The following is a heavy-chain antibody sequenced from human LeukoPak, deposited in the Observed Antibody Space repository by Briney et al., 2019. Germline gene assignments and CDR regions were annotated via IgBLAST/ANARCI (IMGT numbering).Heavy chain of an antibody. J-gene: IGHJ5*02. V-gene: IGHV4-39*07. D-gene: IGHD3-10*01. Sequence: SETLSLTCTVSGGSISSSSYYWGWIRQPPGKGLEWMGSIYYSGSTYCNPSLKSRVTISVDTSKNQFSLKLSSVTAADTAVYYCARGGPDYYGSGSSRFDPWGQGTLVTVSS. CDR1: GGSISSSSYY. CDR3: ARGGPDYYGSGSSRFDP. CDR2: IYYSGST.